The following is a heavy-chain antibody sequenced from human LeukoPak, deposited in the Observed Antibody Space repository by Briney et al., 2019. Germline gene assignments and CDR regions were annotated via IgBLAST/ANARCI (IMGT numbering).Heavy chain of an antibody. J-gene: IGHJ5*02. CDR3: AKDITGYRVNWFDP. Sequence: ETLSLTCAVYGGSFSGYYWSWVRQAPGKGLEWVSVIYSGGSTHYADSVRGRFTISRDKSKNTLYLQMNSLRAEDTAVYYCAKDITGYRVNWFDPWGQGTLVTVSS. V-gene: IGHV3-53*01. CDR1: GGSFSGYY. D-gene: IGHD1-14*01. CDR2: IYSGGST.